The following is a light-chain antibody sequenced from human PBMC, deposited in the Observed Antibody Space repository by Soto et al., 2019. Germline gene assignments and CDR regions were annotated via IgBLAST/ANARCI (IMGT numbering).Light chain of an antibody. J-gene: IGKJ4*01. Sequence: DTVLTQSPGSLSLSPGERATLTCRASESVRTFLAWYQQKPGHAPRLLIYAAASRATGIPDRYSGSGSGTDFTLTIRRLDPEDFAVYYCQQYGTSPFTFGGGTKVDIK. CDR2: AAA. CDR1: ESVRTF. V-gene: IGKV3-20*01. CDR3: QQYGTSPFT.